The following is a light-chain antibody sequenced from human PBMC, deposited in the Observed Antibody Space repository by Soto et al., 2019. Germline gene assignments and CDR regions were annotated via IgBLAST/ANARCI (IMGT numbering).Light chain of an antibody. CDR2: EVS. CDR3: SSYTSSSTYV. CDR1: SSDVGGYNY. Sequence: QSALTQPASVSGSPGQSITISCTGTSSDVGGYNYVSWYQQHPGKAPKPMIYEVSNRPSGVSNRFSGSKSGNTASLTISGLQAEDEADYYCSSYTSSSTYVFGTGTKGTVL. V-gene: IGLV2-14*01. J-gene: IGLJ1*01.